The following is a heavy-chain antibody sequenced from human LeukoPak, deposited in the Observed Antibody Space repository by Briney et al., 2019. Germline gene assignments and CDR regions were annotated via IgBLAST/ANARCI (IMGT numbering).Heavy chain of an antibody. D-gene: IGHD3-10*01. J-gene: IGHJ4*02. CDR3: ARDSSTFDY. CDR2: IWSDGSNK. Sequence: GRSLRLSCAASGFTFSTYGMHWVRQAPGKGLEWVAVIWSDGSNKYYADSVKGRFTVSRDNSKNTLYLQMNNLRAGDTGVYYCARDSSTFDYWGQGSLVTVSS. V-gene: IGHV3-33*01. CDR1: GFTFSTYG.